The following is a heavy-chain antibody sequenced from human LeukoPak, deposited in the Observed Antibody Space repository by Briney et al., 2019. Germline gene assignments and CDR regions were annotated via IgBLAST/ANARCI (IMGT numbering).Heavy chain of an antibody. V-gene: IGHV3-74*01. Sequence: GGSLRLSCAASGFTFSSYWMHWVRQAPGKGLMWVSRINSDGSSTTYADSVKGRFTISRDNAKNTLYLQINSLRAEDTAVYYCARDLTQNGYYFDYWGQGTLVTVSS. J-gene: IGHJ4*02. CDR3: ARDLTQNGYYFDY. CDR2: INSDGSST. CDR1: GFTFSSYW. D-gene: IGHD3-16*01.